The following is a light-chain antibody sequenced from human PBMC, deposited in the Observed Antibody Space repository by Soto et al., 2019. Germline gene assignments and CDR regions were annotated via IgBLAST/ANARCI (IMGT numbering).Light chain of an antibody. CDR3: QQRSNWPPLT. CDR2: DAS. Sequence: RESATISCRASETIYRYLGWYQQKPGQAPRLLISDASFRATGVPDRFNGSGSGTDFTLTISCLEPEDFAVYYGQQRSNWPPLTFGQGTRLDIK. CDR1: ETIYRY. J-gene: IGKJ5*01. V-gene: IGKV3-11*01.